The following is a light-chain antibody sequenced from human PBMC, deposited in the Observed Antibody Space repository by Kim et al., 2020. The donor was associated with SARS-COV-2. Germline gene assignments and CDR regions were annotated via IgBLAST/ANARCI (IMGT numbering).Light chain of an antibody. CDR2: EGS. Sequence: QSALTQPASVSGSPGQSITISCTGTSSDVGSYNLVSWYQQHPGKAPKLMIYEGSKRPSGVSNRFSGSKSGNTASLTISGLQAEDEADYYCCSYAGSSPWVLGGGTKLTFL. J-gene: IGLJ3*02. V-gene: IGLV2-23*01. CDR3: CSYAGSSPWV. CDR1: SSDVGSYNL.